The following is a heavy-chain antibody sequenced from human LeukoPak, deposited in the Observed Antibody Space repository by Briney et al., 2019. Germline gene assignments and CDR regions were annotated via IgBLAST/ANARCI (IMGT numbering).Heavy chain of an antibody. Sequence: ASVKDSCKASGYTFTGYFIHWVRQAPGQGLEWMGWINPNSGVTNYAQKFQGRVTMTRDTSISTAYMALSRLRSDDTAVYYCAREGIAVAGPVEGLDYWGQGTLVTVSS. CDR3: AREGIAVAGPVEGLDY. CDR1: GYTFTGYF. V-gene: IGHV1-2*02. D-gene: IGHD6-19*01. CDR2: INPNSGVT. J-gene: IGHJ4*02.